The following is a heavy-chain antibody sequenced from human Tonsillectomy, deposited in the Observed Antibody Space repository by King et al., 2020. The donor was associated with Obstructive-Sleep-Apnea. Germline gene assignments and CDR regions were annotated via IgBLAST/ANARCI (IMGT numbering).Heavy chain of an antibody. V-gene: IGHV4-31*03. CDR3: ARDPSTVDCDGFRHDTFDI. CDR1: GGSVSGAYF. D-gene: IGHD2-21*01. J-gene: IGHJ3*02. Sequence: QLQESGPGLVKPSQTLSLTCTVSGGSVSGAYFWNWIRQHPGKGLEWMGYIHYSGSTFYSPSLTGRVTMSVDTSKNQFSLNLTSVTAADTAVYYCARDPSTVDCDGFRHDTFDIWGQGTMVTVSS. CDR2: IHYSGST.